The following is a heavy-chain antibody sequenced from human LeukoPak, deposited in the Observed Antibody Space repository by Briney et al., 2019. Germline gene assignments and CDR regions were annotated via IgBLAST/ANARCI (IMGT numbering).Heavy chain of an antibody. V-gene: IGHV4-59*01. J-gene: IGHJ5*02. CDR3: ARDRPTLGYCSGGSCDNWFDP. D-gene: IGHD2-15*01. CDR1: GGSISSYY. Sequence: SETLSLTCTVSGGSISSYYWSWIRQPPGKGLEWIGYIYYSGSTNYNPSLKSRVTISVDTSKNQFSLKLSSVTAADTAVYYCARDRPTLGYCSGGSCDNWFDPWGQGTLVTDSS. CDR2: IYYSGST.